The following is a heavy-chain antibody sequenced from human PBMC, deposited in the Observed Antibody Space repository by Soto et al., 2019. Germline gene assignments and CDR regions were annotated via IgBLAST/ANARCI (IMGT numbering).Heavy chain of an antibody. J-gene: IGHJ6*02. CDR1: GGTFSSYA. D-gene: IGHD2-2*01. Sequence: QVQLVQSGAEVKKPGSSVKVSCKASGGTFSSYAISWVRQAPGQGLEWMGGIIPISGTANYAQKFQGRVKITADESTSTVSMELSRLRSEDTAVYFCARSQGSSTSLEIYYYYYYGMDVWGQGTTVTVSS. CDR3: ARSQGSSTSLEIYYYYYYGMDV. CDR2: IIPISGTA. V-gene: IGHV1-69*01.